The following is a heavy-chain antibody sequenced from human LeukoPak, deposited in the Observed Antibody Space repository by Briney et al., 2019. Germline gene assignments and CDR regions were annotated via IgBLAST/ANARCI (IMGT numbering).Heavy chain of an antibody. D-gene: IGHD2-2*01. Sequence: ASVKVSCKVSGYTLTEMSIHWVRQAPGGALEWMGGYDPEDGETVYAPKFQGRVTMTEDTSADTAYMELSSLRSEDTAVYYCTTCLNGAGQPVAIYYYGMDVWGQGTTVTVSS. V-gene: IGHV1-24*01. J-gene: IGHJ6*02. CDR3: TTCLNGAGQPVAIYYYGMDV. CDR2: YDPEDGET. CDR1: GYTLTEMS.